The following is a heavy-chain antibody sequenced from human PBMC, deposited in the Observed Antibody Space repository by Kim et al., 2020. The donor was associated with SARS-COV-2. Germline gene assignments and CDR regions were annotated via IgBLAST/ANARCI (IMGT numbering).Heavy chain of an antibody. V-gene: IGHV3-30*18. D-gene: IGHD4-17*01. CDR3: AKVTTVVTPLAWFGMDV. CDR2: ISYDGSNK. CDR1: GFTFSSYG. J-gene: IGHJ6*02. Sequence: GGSLRLSCAASGFTFSSYGMHWVRQAPGKGLEWVAVISYDGSNKYYADSVKGRFTISRDNSKNTLYLQMNSLRAEDTAVYYCAKVTTVVTPLAWFGMDVWGQGTTVTVSS.